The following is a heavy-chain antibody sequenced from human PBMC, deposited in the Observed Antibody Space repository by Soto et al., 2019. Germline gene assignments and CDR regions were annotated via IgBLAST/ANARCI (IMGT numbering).Heavy chain of an antibody. D-gene: IGHD5-12*01. Sequence: QVQLVESGGGVVQPGMSLRLSCAASGFTFGSYGMHWVRQAPGKGLEWVALIWFDGSYKYYADSVKGRFTISRDNSKNTLFLQMNSLRAEDTAVYYCARDRGSSLLVASWFDLWGQGTLVTVSS. V-gene: IGHV3-33*01. CDR2: IWFDGSYK. CDR3: ARDRGSSLLVASWFDL. CDR1: GFTFGSYG. J-gene: IGHJ5*02.